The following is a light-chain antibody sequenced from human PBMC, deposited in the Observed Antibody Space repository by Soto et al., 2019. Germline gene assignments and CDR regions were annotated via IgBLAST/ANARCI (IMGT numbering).Light chain of an antibody. CDR1: ESIGDY. V-gene: IGKV3-20*01. CDR3: QQYVTSPAIT. Sequence: EIVLTQSPAALSLSPGERATLSCWASESIGDYLAWYQQKPGQAPRLLIYGATMRTTGTPDRFSGAGSETDFTLAISRLEPGDFAVYYCQQYVTSPAITFGQATRLEIK. CDR2: GAT. J-gene: IGKJ5*01.